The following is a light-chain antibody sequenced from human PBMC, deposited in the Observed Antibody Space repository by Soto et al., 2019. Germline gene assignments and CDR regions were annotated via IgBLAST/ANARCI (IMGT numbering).Light chain of an antibody. CDR1: SSDVGGYNY. CDR2: EVS. J-gene: IGLJ1*01. V-gene: IGLV2-14*01. CDR3: SSYTSSTTSYV. Sequence: QSALTQPASVSGSPGQSITISCTGTSSDVGGYNYVSWYKQHPGKAPKLMIYEVSNRPSGVSSRFSGSKSGNTASLTISGLQADDEADYYCSSYTSSTTSYVFGTGTKLTVL.